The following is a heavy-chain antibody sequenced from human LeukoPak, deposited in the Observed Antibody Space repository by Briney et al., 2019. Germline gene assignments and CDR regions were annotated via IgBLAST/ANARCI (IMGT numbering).Heavy chain of an antibody. V-gene: IGHV4-34*01. J-gene: IGHJ4*02. D-gene: IGHD3-10*01. Sequence: SETLSLTCAVYGGSFSGYYWSWIRQPPGKGLEWIGEINHSGSTNYNPSLKSRVTISVDTSKNQFSLKLSSVTAADTAVYYCASTKYYYGSGSSNFDYWGQGTLVTVSS. CDR3: ASTKYYYGSGSSNFDY. CDR2: INHSGST. CDR1: GGSFSGYY.